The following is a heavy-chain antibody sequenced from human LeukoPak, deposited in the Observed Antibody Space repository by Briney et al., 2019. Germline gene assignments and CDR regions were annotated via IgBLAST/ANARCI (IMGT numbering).Heavy chain of an antibody. CDR3: AKGPRRFGELLAVYYGMDV. V-gene: IGHV3-30*18. Sequence: AGGSLRLSCAASGLTFSSYGMHWVRQAPGKGLEWVAVISYDGSNKYYADSVKGRFTISRDNSKNTLYLQMNSLRAEDTAVYYCAKGPRRFGELLAVYYGMDVWGQGTTVTVSS. D-gene: IGHD3-10*01. CDR1: GLTFSSYG. J-gene: IGHJ6*02. CDR2: ISYDGSNK.